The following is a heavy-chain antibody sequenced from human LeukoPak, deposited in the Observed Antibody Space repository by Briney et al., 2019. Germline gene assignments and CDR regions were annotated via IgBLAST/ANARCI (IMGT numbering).Heavy chain of an antibody. CDR3: ARDGIATDYYFDY. D-gene: IGHD6-13*01. CDR2: IWYDGSNK. V-gene: IGHV3-33*01. J-gene: IGHJ4*02. Sequence: GRSLRLSCAASGFTFSSYGMHWVRQAPGKGLEGVAVIWYDGSNKYYADSVKGRFTISRDNSKNTLYLQMNSLRAEDTAVYYCARDGIATDYYFDYWGQGTLVTVSS. CDR1: GFTFSSYG.